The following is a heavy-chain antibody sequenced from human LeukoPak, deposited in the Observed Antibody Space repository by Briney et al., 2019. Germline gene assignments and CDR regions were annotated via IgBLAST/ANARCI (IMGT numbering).Heavy chain of an antibody. Sequence: ASVKVSCKTSGYTFTSYGISWVRQAPGQGLEWMGWINPNSGGTNYAQKFQGRVTMTRDTSISTAYMELSRLRSDDTAVYYCARDRVSIVVVPAAILGYWGQGTLVTVSS. CDR1: GYTFTSYG. CDR2: INPNSGGT. V-gene: IGHV1-2*02. CDR3: ARDRVSIVVVPAAILGY. D-gene: IGHD2-2*01. J-gene: IGHJ4*02.